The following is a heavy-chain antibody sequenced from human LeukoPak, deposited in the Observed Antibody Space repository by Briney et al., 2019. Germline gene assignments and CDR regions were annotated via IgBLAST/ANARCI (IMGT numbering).Heavy chain of an antibody. CDR2: IYYSGST. V-gene: IGHV4-39*07. D-gene: IGHD2-15*01. CDR1: GGSISSSSYY. J-gene: IGHJ5*02. Sequence: SETLSLTCTVSGGSISSSSYYWGWIRQPPGKGLEWIGSIYYSGSTYYNPSLKSRVTISVDTSKNQFSLKLSSVTAADTAVYYCARVVAPPTWFDPWGQGTLVTVSS. CDR3: ARVVAPPTWFDP.